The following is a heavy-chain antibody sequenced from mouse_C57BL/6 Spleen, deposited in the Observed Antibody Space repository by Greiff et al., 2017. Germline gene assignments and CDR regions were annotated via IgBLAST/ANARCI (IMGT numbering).Heavy chain of an antibody. D-gene: IGHD2-4*01. J-gene: IGHJ2*01. CDR1: GYTFTDYN. CDR2: INPNNGGT. V-gene: IGHV1-18*01. CDR3: ARPGDYDEGGYFDY. Sequence: VQLQQSGPELVKPGASVKIPCKASGYTFTDYNMDWVKQSHGKSLEWIGDINPNNGGTIYNQQFKGKATLTVDKTSSTAYMELRSLTSEDTAVXNGARPGDYDEGGYFDYWGQGTTLTVSS.